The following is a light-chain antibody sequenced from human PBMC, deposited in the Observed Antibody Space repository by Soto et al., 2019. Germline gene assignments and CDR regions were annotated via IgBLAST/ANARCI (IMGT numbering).Light chain of an antibody. CDR3: SSYTNSRTVI. Sequence: QSALTQPASVSGSPGQSITISCIGTSSDIGAHNSVSWYQQRPGKAPKLMIYDLNNRPSGVSNRFSGSKSENTASLTISGLQAEDEADYYCSSYTNSRTVIFGGGTKVTVL. J-gene: IGLJ2*01. V-gene: IGLV2-14*01. CDR2: DLN. CDR1: SSDIGAHNS.